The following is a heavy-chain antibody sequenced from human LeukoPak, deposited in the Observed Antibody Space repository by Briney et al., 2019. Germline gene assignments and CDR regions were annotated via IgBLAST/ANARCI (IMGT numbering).Heavy chain of an antibody. J-gene: IGHJ4*02. CDR1: RGTFSSYA. V-gene: IGHV1-69*13. D-gene: IGHD5-18*01. CDR2: IIPIFGTA. Sequence: SVKVSCKASRGTFSSYAISWVRQAPGQGLEWMGGIIPIFGTANYAQKFQGRVTITADESTSTAYMELSSLRSEDTAVYYCARIVKGRGYSYGHFDYWGQGTLVTVSS. CDR3: ARIVKGRGYSYGHFDY.